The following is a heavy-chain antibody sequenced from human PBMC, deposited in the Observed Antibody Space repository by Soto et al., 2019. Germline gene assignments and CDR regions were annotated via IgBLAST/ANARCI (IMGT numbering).Heavy chain of an antibody. CDR2: IRSKSGGGPA. D-gene: IGHD2-8*02. V-gene: IGHV3-15*07. CDR3: TRKYWHYFDY. J-gene: IGHJ4*02. CDR1: GFTFIDTW. Sequence: GGSLRLSCAASGFTFIDTWMNWVRQVPGKGLEWVGHIRSKSGGGPADYAAPVKGRFTISRDDSENTLFLQMNSLKTEDTAVYYCTRKYWHYFDYWGQGALVTVSS.